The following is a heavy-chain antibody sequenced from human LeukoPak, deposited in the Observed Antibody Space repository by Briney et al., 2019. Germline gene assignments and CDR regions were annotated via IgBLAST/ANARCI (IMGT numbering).Heavy chain of an antibody. CDR3: ARDSTYSSSWYLDY. CDR1: GFIFSGHV. J-gene: IGHJ4*02. CDR2: ISYDGSNK. D-gene: IGHD6-13*01. Sequence: PGGSLRLSCAASGFIFSGHVMHWVRQAPGKGLEWVAVISYDGSNKYYADSVKGRFTISRDNSKNTLYLQMNSLRAEDTAVYYCARDSTYSSSWYLDYWGQGTLVTVSS. V-gene: IGHV3-30-3*01.